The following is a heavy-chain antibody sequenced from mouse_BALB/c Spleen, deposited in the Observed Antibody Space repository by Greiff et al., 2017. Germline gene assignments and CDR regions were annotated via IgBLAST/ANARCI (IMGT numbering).Heavy chain of an antibody. V-gene: IGHV1-69*02. J-gene: IGHJ2*01. CDR3: ARGDYFDY. CDR2: IDPSDSYT. Sequence: QGQLQQSGAELVKPGASVKLSCKASGYTFTSYWMHWVKQRPGQGLEWIGEIDPSDSYTNYNQKFKGKATLTVDKSSSTAYMQLSSLTSEDSAVYYCARGDYFDYWGQGTTLTVSS. CDR1: GYTFTSYW.